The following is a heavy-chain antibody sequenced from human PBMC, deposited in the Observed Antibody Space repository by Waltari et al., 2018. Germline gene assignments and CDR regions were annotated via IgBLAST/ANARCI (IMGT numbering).Heavy chain of an antibody. Sequence: QVQRVQSGDEGKKPGASVKGSGKASGCTFTGYYMNWVRQAPGQGLEWMGRINPNSGGTNYAQTFQGRVTMTTDTSTSTAYMELSRLRSDATAVYYCARDEGELGIGPDYWGQGTLVTVSS. CDR3: ARDEGELGIGPDY. D-gene: IGHD7-27*01. J-gene: IGHJ4*02. CDR2: INPNSGGT. CDR1: GCTFTGYY. V-gene: IGHV1-2*06.